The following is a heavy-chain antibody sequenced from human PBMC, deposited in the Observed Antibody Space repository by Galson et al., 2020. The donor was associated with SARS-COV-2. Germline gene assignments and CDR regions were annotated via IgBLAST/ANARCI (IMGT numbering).Heavy chain of an antibody. V-gene: IGHV3-21*01. CDR2: ISSSSNYI. CDR1: GFPFSSYS. Sequence: GGSLRLSCAASGFPFSSYSMNWVRQAPGKGLEWVSSISSSSNYIYYADSVKGRFTISRDNAKNSLFLQMNSLRAEDTAVYYCARDASWAMFGMDGWGQGTPVTVSS. J-gene: IGHJ6*02. D-gene: IGHD1-26*01. CDR3: ARDASWAMFGMDG.